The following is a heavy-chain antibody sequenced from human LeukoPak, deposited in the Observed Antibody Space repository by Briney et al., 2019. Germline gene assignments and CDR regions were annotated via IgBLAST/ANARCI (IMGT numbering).Heavy chain of an antibody. V-gene: IGHV1-8*03. Sequence: GASVKVSCKASGYTFTSYYMHWVRQAPGQGLEWMGWMNPNSGNTGYAQKFQGRVTITRNTSISTAYMELSSLRSEDTAVYYCARGVVYYDFWSGYYPLVDFDYWGQGTLVTVSS. CDR2: MNPNSGNT. CDR1: GYTFTSYY. J-gene: IGHJ4*02. CDR3: ARGVVYYDFWSGYYPLVDFDY. D-gene: IGHD3-3*01.